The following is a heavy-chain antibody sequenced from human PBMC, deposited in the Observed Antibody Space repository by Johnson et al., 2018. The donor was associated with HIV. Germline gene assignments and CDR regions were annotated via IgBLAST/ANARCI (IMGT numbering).Heavy chain of an antibody. CDR2: IWYDGSNK. J-gene: IGHJ3*02. CDR3: ARGSRYTHDNDDVYLLQAFDI. V-gene: IGHV3-30*19. Sequence: QVQLVESGGGVVQPGRSLRLSCATSGFTFNSYGMHWVHQAPGKGLEWVAVIWYDGSNKYYAASVKGRFTISRDSSKNTLYLQMNTLRADDTAVYYCARGSRYTHDNDDVYLLQAFDIWGQGTMVTVSS. D-gene: IGHD3-16*01. CDR1: GFTFNSYG.